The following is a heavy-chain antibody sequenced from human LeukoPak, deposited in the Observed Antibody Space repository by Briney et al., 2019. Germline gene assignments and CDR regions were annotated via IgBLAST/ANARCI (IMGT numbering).Heavy chain of an antibody. CDR1: GYTFTGYY. Sequence: ASVKVSCKASGYTFTGYYMHWGRQAPGQGLEWIGWINPNSGGTNYAQKFQGRVTMTRDTSISTAYMELSRLRSDDTAVYYCARDGKYYYDSSGYFPSWGQGTLVTVSS. CDR3: ARDGKYYYDSSGYFPS. CDR2: INPNSGGT. V-gene: IGHV1-2*02. D-gene: IGHD3-22*01. J-gene: IGHJ4*02.